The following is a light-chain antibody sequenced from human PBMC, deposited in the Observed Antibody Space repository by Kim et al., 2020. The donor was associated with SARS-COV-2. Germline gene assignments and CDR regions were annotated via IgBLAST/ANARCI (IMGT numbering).Light chain of an antibody. CDR1: QSVNIH. CDR2: LAS. CDR3: QQYNTALT. J-gene: IGKJ4*01. Sequence: EIVLTQSPGTLSLSPGERATLSCRASQSVNIHLAWYQHKPGQAPRLLISLASRRATGIPDRFSGSGSGTDFTLTISRLEPEDSAAYYWQQYNTALTFGRGTKVDIK. V-gene: IGKV3-20*01.